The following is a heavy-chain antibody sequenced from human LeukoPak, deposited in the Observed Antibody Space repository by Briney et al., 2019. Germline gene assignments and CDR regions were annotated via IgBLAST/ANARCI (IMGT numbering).Heavy chain of an antibody. Sequence: GGSLRLSCAASGFTFSSYAMSWVRQAPGKGLEWVSAISGSGGNKYYADSVKGGFTISRDNSKNTLYLQMNSLRAEDTAVYYCAKGRPHRGWASSWAHRKTGAFDIWGQGTMVTVSS. D-gene: IGHD6-13*01. CDR3: AKGRPHRGWASSWAHRKTGAFDI. CDR1: GFTFSSYA. V-gene: IGHV3-23*01. J-gene: IGHJ3*02. CDR2: ISGSGGNK.